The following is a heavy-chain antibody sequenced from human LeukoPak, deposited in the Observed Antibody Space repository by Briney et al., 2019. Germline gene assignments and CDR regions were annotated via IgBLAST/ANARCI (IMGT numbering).Heavy chain of an antibody. CDR1: GFTFSSYS. D-gene: IGHD3-16*01. CDR2: ISSSSSYI. J-gene: IGHJ4*02. CDR3: ARGARLGELLGY. V-gene: IGHV3-21*01. Sequence: GGSLRLSCAASGFTFSSYSMNWVRQAPGKGLEWVSSISSSSSYIYYADSVKGRFTISRDNAKNSLYLQMNSLRAEDTAVYYCARGARLGELLGYGAQEPRVTVPS.